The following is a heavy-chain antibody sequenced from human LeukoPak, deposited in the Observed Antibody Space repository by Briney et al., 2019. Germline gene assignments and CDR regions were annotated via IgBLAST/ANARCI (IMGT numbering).Heavy chain of an antibody. V-gene: IGHV3-21*01. Sequence: GGSLRLSCAASGFTLSSYNMNWVRQVPGKGLEWVSSISGSSTYIYYADSVKGRFTISRDNAKNSLYLQMNSLRAEDTAVYYCASYDWLDPWGQGTLVTVSS. D-gene: IGHD4-17*01. CDR3: ASYDWLDP. J-gene: IGHJ5*02. CDR1: GFTLSSYN. CDR2: ISGSSTYI.